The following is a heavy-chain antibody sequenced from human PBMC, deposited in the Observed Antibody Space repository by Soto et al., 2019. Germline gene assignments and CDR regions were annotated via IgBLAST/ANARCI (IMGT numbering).Heavy chain of an antibody. CDR1: GFSLSTSGVG. CDR2: IYWNDDK. D-gene: IGHD1-7*01. CDR3: AHSLDNWKYGVILFDY. Sequence: QITLKESGPTLVKPTQTLTLTCTFSGFSLSTSGVGVGWIRQPPGKALEWLALIYWNDDKRYSPSLKSRLTITKDTSKNQVVLTMTNMDPVDTATYYCAHSLDNWKYGVILFDYWGQGTLVTVSS. V-gene: IGHV2-5*01. J-gene: IGHJ4*02.